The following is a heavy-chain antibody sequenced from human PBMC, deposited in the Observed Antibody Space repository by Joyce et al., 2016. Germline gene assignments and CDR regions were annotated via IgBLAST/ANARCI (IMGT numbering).Heavy chain of an antibody. CDR3: ARSQWLAPLMY. Sequence: QVQLQQWGAGLLKPSETLSLTCAVSGGPFRGFFWTWVRQPPGKGLEWIGDINNSEVTNYNPSIKTRVTFSVDTSKNQFSLKLTSLSAADTAVYYCARSQWLAPLMYWGQGTPVTVSS. CDR2: INNSEVT. V-gene: IGHV4-34*01. CDR1: GGPFRGFF. J-gene: IGHJ4*02. D-gene: IGHD6-19*01.